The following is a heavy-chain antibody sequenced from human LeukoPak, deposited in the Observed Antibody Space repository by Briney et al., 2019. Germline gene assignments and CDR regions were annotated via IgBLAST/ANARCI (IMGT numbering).Heavy chain of an antibody. V-gene: IGHV4-31*03. D-gene: IGHD2-2*01. J-gene: IGHJ6*02. CDR2: IYHSGST. CDR1: GGSSITGSYC. Sequence: PSETLSLTSTVPGGSSITGSYCGSWIRQHPGKGLEWIGYIYHSGSTYYSPSLKSRVTISVDTSNNHFSLKMNSVTAADTAVYYCARTAAAFYYYGTDVCGQGTTVTISS. CDR3: ARTAAAFYYYGTDV.